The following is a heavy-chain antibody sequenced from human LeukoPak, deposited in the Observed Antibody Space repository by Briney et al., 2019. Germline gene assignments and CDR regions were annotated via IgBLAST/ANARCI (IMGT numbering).Heavy chain of an antibody. Sequence: SETLSLTCTVSGGSISSYYWSWIRQPPGKGLEWIGYIYYSGSTNYNPSLKSRVTISVDTSKNQFSLKLSSVTAADTAVYYCARRSRYYYDSSGYYGYYGMDVWGQGTTVTVSS. D-gene: IGHD3-22*01. V-gene: IGHV4-59*08. CDR3: ARRSRYYYDSSGYYGYYGMDV. CDR1: GGSISSYY. CDR2: IYYSGST. J-gene: IGHJ6*02.